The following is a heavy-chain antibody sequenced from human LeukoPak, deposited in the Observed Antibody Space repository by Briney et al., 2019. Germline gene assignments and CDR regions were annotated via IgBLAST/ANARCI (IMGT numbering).Heavy chain of an antibody. CDR1: GGTFSSYA. V-gene: IGHV1-69*04. CDR3: ARELGIVGGTYYFDY. D-gene: IGHD2-15*01. Sequence: SVKVSCKASGGTFSSYAISWVRQAPGQGLEWMGRITPIFGIANYAQKFQGRVTITADKSTSTAYMELSSLRSEDTAVYYCARELGIVGGTYYFDYWGQGTLVTVSS. J-gene: IGHJ4*02. CDR2: ITPIFGIA.